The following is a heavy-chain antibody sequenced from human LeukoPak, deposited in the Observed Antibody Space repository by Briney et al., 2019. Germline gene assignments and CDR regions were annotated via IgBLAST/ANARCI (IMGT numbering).Heavy chain of an antibody. CDR1: GYTLTELS. D-gene: IGHD3-10*01. J-gene: IGHJ3*02. Sequence: ASVKVSCKVSGYTLTELSMHWARQAPGKGLEWMGGFDPEDGETIYAQKFQGRVTMTEDTSTDTAYMELSSLRSEDTAVYYCATVNYYGSGKEPDAFDIWGQGTMVTVSS. CDR2: FDPEDGET. CDR3: ATVNYYGSGKEPDAFDI. V-gene: IGHV1-24*01.